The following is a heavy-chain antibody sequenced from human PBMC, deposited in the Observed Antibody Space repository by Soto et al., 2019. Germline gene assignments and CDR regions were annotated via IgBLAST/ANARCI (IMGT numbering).Heavy chain of an antibody. V-gene: IGHV1-69*01. Sequence: QVQLVQSGAEVKKPGSSVKVSCKASGGTFSSYAITWVRQAPGPGLGWMGGLIPMFGTVNYAQKFQGRVTSPADESRSKAYMELSSLISEDTAMYYAARAGVRPGSRSWDITATNDDWGQGTPVTVSS. CDR2: LIPMFGTV. J-gene: IGHJ4*01. CDR3: ARAGVRPGSRSWDITATNDD. CDR1: GGTFSSYA. D-gene: IGHD6-13*01.